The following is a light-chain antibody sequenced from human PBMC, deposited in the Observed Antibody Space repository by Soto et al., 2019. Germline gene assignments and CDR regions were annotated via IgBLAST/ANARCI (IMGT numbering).Light chain of an antibody. J-gene: IGKJ1*01. Sequence: AIRVTQSPSSLSASTGDRVTITFRSSQGISSYLAWYQQKPGRAPKLLIYAASTLQSGVPSRFSGSGSGTDFTLTISCLQSEDFATYFCLQHKSYPWTFGQGTKVDI. CDR2: AAS. CDR1: QGISSY. CDR3: LQHKSYPWT. V-gene: IGKV1-8*01.